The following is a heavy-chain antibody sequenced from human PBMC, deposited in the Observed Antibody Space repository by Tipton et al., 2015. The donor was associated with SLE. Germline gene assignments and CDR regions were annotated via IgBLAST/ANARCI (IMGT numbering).Heavy chain of an antibody. D-gene: IGHD5-18*01. J-gene: IGHJ4*02. CDR2: ISSSSSYI. CDR1: GFTFSSYS. V-gene: IGHV3-21*01. CDR3: ARAEGNTAMLY. Sequence: SLRLSCAAPGFTFSSYSMNWVRQAPGKGLEWVSSISSSSSYIYYADSVKGRFTISRDNAKNSLYLQMNSLRAEDTAVYYCARAEGNTAMLYWGQGTLVTVSS.